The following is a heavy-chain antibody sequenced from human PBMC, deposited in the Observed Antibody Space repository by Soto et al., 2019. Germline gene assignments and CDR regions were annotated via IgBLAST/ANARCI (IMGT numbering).Heavy chain of an antibody. CDR2: ISISGSTV. CDR3: ARVTSGTLDY. D-gene: IGHD1-1*01. V-gene: IGHV3-48*02. J-gene: IGHJ4*02. CDR1: GFIFSYFG. Sequence: GGSLILSCAASGFIFSYFGMTWVRQAPGKGLEWVSYISISGSTVYYADSVKGRFTISRDNAKNSLYLQMNSLRDEDTAVYYCARVTSGTLDYWGQGTLVTVS.